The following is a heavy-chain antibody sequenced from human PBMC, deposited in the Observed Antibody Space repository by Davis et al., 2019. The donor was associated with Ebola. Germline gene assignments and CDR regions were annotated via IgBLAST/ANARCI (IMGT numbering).Heavy chain of an antibody. D-gene: IGHD7-27*01. CDR1: GFTFSGSA. CDR2: IRSKANSYAT. Sequence: GASLKISCAASGFTFSGSAMHWVRQASGKGLEWVGRIRSKANSYATAYAASVKGRFTISRDDSKNTAYLQMNSLKTEDTAVYYCTSRTGAFDYWGQGTLVTASS. J-gene: IGHJ4*02. V-gene: IGHV3-73*01. CDR3: TSRTGAFDY.